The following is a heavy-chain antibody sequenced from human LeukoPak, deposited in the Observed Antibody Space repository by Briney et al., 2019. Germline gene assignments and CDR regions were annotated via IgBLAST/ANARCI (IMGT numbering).Heavy chain of an antibody. V-gene: IGHV1-68*01. D-gene: IGHD3-9*01. CDR2: ITLYNGNT. Sequence: ASVKVSCKASGYTFTYCSLHWLQQAPGQGLERRRWITLYNGNTNYAKKFQGRVTITRDMSLRTAYIELSSLRFRDAILTGYYSKGRLGWRVVNWFDPWGQGTLVTVSS. J-gene: IGHJ5*02. CDR3: YSKGRLGWRVVNWFDP. CDR1: GYTFTYCS.